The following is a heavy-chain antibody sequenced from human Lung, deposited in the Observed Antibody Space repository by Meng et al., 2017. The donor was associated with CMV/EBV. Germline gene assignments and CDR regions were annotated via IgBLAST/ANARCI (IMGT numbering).Heavy chain of an antibody. Sequence: GSLRLSCTVSGGSVISGSYYWSWIRQPPGKGLEWIGYIYYSGSTNYNPSLKSRVTMSIDTSKNQFALKLSSVTPADTDVYYCAGGRPSRSSSFFDYWGQGTLVTVSS. CDR2: IYYSGST. CDR3: AGGRPSRSSSFFDY. J-gene: IGHJ4*02. CDR1: GGSVISGSYY. V-gene: IGHV4-61*01. D-gene: IGHD6-6*01.